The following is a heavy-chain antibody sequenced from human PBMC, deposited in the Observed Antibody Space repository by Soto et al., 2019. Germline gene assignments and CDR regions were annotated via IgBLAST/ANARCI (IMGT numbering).Heavy chain of an antibody. CDR2: IIPFFDTA. Sequence: QVQLVQSGAEVKKPGSSVKVSCKASGGTFSSHAINWVRQAPGQGLEWMGRIIPFFDTANYAQKFQGKVTITAAESTSTVYMELSSLRSEDTALYYCARDLHSSSPVDWVDPWGQGTLVTVSS. CDR1: GGTFSSHA. CDR3: ARDLHSSSPVDWVDP. J-gene: IGHJ5*02. D-gene: IGHD6-13*01. V-gene: IGHV1-69*18.